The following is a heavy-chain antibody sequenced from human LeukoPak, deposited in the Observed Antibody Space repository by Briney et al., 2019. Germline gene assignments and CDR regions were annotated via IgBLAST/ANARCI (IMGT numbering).Heavy chain of an antibody. D-gene: IGHD6-19*01. V-gene: IGHV1-2*02. CDR1: GYTFTGYY. J-gene: IGHJ4*02. Sequence: ASVKVSCKASGYTFTGYYMHWVRQAPGRGLEWMGWMNPQSGDTHYAQKFQGRVTMTRDTSITTAYMELSRLRSDDTAVYFCAGGGIALPGTIDYWGQGSLVTVSS. CDR2: MNPQSGDT. CDR3: AGGGIALPGTIDY.